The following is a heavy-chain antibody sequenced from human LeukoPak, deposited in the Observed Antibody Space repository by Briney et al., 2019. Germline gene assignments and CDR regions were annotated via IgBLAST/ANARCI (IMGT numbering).Heavy chain of an antibody. CDR2: IYYSGST. CDR3: ARAAAAGTLGFGY. Sequence: SETQSLTCTVSGGSISSYYWSWIRQPPGKGLEWIGYIYYSGSTNYNPSLKSRVTISVDTSKNQFSLKLSSVTAADTAVYYCARAAAAGTLGFGYWGQGTLVTVSS. D-gene: IGHD6-13*01. CDR1: GGSISSYY. J-gene: IGHJ4*02. V-gene: IGHV4-59*01.